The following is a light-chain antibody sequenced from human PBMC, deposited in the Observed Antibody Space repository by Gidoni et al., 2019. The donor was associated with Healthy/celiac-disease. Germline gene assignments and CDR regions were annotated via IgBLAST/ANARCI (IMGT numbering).Light chain of an antibody. CDR1: SSNIGTGYD. V-gene: IGLV1-40*01. CDR2: GNS. J-gene: IGLJ2*01. CDR3: QSYDSSLVV. Sequence: QSVLTQPTSVSGATGQRVTIPRTGSSSNIGTGYDVHLYHQLPGTAPKLLIYGNSNRPSGVPDRFSGSKSGTSASLSITGLQAEDEADYYCQSYDSSLVVFGGGTKLTVL.